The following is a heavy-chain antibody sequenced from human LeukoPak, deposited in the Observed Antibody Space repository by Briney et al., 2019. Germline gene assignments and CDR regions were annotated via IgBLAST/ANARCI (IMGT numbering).Heavy chain of an antibody. CDR3: ARVSPTNYYFDF. CDR1: GFTFSNYW. Sequence: PGGSLRLSCTASGFTFSNYWVLWVRQAPGKGLEWVANIKQDESEKYYLDSVKGRFTISRDNAKNSLYLQMNSLRAEDSAVYHCARVSPTNYYFDFWGRGTLVTVSS. J-gene: IGHJ4*02. CDR2: IKQDESEK. V-gene: IGHV3-7*01. D-gene: IGHD1-1*01.